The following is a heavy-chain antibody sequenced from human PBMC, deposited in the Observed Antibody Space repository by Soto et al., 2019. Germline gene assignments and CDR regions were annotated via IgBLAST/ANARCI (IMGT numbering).Heavy chain of an antibody. CDR1: GFSFSTYV. CDR3: ARVPFTYITSPTFDY. D-gene: IGHD2-21*01. V-gene: IGHV3-33*01. CDR2: IWPDGSSQ. Sequence: QVHLVESGGGVVQPGRSLRLSCSASGFSFSTYVMHWVRQAPGKGLEWVAGIWPDGSSQRYVDSVKGRFTISRDNSKNTLFLQMDSLGAEDTAVYYCARVPFTYITSPTFDYWGQGALVTVSS. J-gene: IGHJ4*02.